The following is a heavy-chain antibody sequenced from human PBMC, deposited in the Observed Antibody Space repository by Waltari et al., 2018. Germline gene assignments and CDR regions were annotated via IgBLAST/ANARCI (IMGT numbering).Heavy chain of an antibody. J-gene: IGHJ6*02. V-gene: IGHV4-39*07. D-gene: IGHD3-10*01. CDR2: IYYSGRT. CDR1: GGSISSTSYY. Sequence: QLQLQESGPGPVKPSETLSLTCTVSGGSISSTSYYWGWIRQPPGKGLEWIGSIYYSGRTYYNPSLKSRVTISVDTSKNQFSLKLSSVTAADTAVYYCARDGPGGLWYHGGMDVWGQGTTVTVSS. CDR3: ARDGPGGLWYHGGMDV.